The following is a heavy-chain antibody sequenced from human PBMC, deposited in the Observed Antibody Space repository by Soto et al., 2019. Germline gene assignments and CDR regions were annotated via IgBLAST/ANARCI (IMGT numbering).Heavy chain of an antibody. CDR2: INAGNGNT. Sequence: QVQLVQSGAEVKKPGASVKVSCKASGYTFTSYAMHWVRQAPGQRLDWMGCINAGNGNTKYSQKFQDRVTITRDTSASTAYMELSSLRSEDTAVYYCARGGYSGYEVYYFDYWGQGTLVTVSS. V-gene: IGHV1-3*01. CDR1: GYTFTSYA. CDR3: ARGGYSGYEVYYFDY. D-gene: IGHD5-12*01. J-gene: IGHJ4*02.